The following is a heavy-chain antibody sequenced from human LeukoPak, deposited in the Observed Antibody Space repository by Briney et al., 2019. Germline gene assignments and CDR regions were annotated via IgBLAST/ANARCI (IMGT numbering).Heavy chain of an antibody. CDR2: ITGDGSKV. CDR3: AKLLSIAAPYFDY. D-gene: IGHD6-6*01. J-gene: IGHJ4*02. CDR1: GFTFRPYW. Sequence: GGSLRLSCAASGFTFRPYWMAWVRQAPGRGLEWVATITGDGSKVYYVDSVKGRFTISRDNARNSLYLQMNSLRVEDTAVYYCAKLLSIAAPYFDYWGQGTLVTVSS. V-gene: IGHV3-7*03.